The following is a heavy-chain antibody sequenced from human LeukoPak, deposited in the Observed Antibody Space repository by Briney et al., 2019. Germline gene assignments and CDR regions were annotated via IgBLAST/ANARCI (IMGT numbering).Heavy chain of an antibody. Sequence: GGSLRLSCAASGFTFSSYWMSWVRQAPGQGLEWVANIKQDGSEKYYVDSVKGRCTISTDNTKNSMYLQMNSLRAEDTAVYYCARIYCSTTDCYYDYWGQGTLVTVSS. J-gene: IGHJ4*02. CDR2: IKQDGSEK. V-gene: IGHV3-7*01. D-gene: IGHD2-2*01. CDR3: ARIYCSTTDCYYDY. CDR1: GFTFSSYW.